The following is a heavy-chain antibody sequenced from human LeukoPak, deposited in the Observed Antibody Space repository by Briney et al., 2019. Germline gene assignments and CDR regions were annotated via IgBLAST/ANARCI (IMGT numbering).Heavy chain of an antibody. V-gene: IGHV4-38-2*01. J-gene: IGHJ4*02. Sequence: PETLSLTCAVSGYSISSGYYWGWIRQPPGKGLEGSGSIYYSGSTYYNPSLKSRVTISVDTSKNQFSLKLSSVTAADTAVYYCARVATTTNPPQRPFDYWGQGTLVTVSS. CDR2: IYYSGST. CDR3: ARVATTTNPPQRPFDY. CDR1: GYSISSGYY. D-gene: IGHD5-12*01.